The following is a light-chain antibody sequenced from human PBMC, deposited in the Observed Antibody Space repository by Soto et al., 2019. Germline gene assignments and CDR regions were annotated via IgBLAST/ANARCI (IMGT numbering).Light chain of an antibody. V-gene: IGLV2-11*01. CDR1: SSDFGGYNY. CDR3: CSYAGSYTFYV. CDR2: DVS. J-gene: IGLJ1*01. Sequence: QSVLTQPASLSGSPGQSXTXSFTXTSSDFGGYNYVSWYQQHPGKAPKLMIYDVSKRPSGVPDRFSGSKSGNTASLTISGLQAEDEADYYCCSYAGSYTFYVFGTGTKVTVL.